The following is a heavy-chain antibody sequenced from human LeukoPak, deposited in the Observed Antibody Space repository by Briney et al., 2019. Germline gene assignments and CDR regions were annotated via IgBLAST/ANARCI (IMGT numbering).Heavy chain of an antibody. Sequence: ASVKVSCKASGYTFTGYYMHWLRQAPGQGLEWMGWINPNSGGTNYSPRFQGRVTMTSDTSIGTAYMELSRLRSDDTAVYYCARTHDYGDSDYYYYGMDVWGQGTTVTVSS. J-gene: IGHJ6*02. CDR1: GYTFTGYY. D-gene: IGHD4-17*01. CDR3: ARTHDYGDSDYYYYGMDV. V-gene: IGHV1-2*02. CDR2: INPNSGGT.